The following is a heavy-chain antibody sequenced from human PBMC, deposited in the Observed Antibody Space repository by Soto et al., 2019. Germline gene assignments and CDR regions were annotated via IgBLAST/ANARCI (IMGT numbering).Heavy chain of an antibody. Sequence: QIQLGQFGGAVARPGASVTVSCEASGYIFTTYGLSWVRQTPAHGLEWMGWISADSGYTQYAQFFQGRVTMTRDTSINTGYMTFRDLTSDDTGIYYCALDRPPGSLYGMDAWGQGTAVTVSS. CDR3: ALDRPPGSLYGMDA. V-gene: IGHV1-18*01. CDR2: ISADSGYT. J-gene: IGHJ6*02. CDR1: GYIFTTYG.